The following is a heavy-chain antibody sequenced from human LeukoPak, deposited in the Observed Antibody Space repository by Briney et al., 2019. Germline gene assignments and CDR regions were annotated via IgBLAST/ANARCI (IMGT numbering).Heavy chain of an antibody. CDR2: IYPGDSDT. J-gene: IGHJ5*02. CDR3: VRIPNTAPPPNWFDP. Sequence: GESLKTSCKGSGYTFTNYWINWVRQMPGKGLEWMGVIYPGDSDTRYNPSFQGQVTISADKSISTAYLQWSSLKTSDSAIYYCVRIPNTAPPPNWFDPWGQGTLVTVSS. D-gene: IGHD2-21*01. CDR1: GYTFTNYW. V-gene: IGHV5-51*01.